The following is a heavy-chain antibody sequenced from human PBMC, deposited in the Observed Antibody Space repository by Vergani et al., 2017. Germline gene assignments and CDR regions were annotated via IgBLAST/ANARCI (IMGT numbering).Heavy chain of an antibody. J-gene: IGHJ3*02. D-gene: IGHD3-22*01. CDR3: ARAIPSYYYDSSGYYGDAFDI. V-gene: IGHV3-48*03. CDR1: GFTFSSYE. CDR2: ISSSGSTI. Sequence: EVQLVESGGGLVQPGGSLRLSCAASGFTFSSYEMNWVRQAPGKGMEWVSYISSSGSTIYYADSVKGRFTISRDNAKNSLYLQMNSLRAEDTAVYYCARAIPSYYYDSSGYYGDAFDIWGQGTMVTVSS.